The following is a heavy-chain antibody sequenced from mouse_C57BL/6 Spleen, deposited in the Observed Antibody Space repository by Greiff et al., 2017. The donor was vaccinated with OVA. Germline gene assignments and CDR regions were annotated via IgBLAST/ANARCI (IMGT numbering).Heavy chain of an antibody. J-gene: IGHJ2*01. CDR1: GFTFSSYA. CDR2: ISSGGDYI. Sequence: EVNVVESGEGLVKPGGSLKLSCAASGFTFSSYAMSWVRQTPEKRLEWVAYISSGGDYIYYADTVKGRFTISRDNARNTLYLQMSSLKSEDTAMYYCTRGGNYGGYFDYWGQGTTLTVSS. D-gene: IGHD2-1*01. CDR3: TRGGNYGGYFDY. V-gene: IGHV5-9-1*02.